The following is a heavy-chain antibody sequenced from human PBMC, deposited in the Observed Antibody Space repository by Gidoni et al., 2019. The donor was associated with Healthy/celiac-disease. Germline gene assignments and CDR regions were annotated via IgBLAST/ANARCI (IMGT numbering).Heavy chain of an antibody. Sequence: QVQLVESGGGVVQPGRSLRLSCAASGFTFSSYGMHWVRQAPGKGLEWVAVISYDGSNKYYADSVKGRFTISRDNSKNTLYLQMNSLRAEDTAVYYCAKEERLYNWFDPWGQGTLVTVSS. J-gene: IGHJ5*02. CDR2: ISYDGSNK. V-gene: IGHV3-30*18. D-gene: IGHD1-1*01. CDR1: GFTFSSYG. CDR3: AKEERLYNWFDP.